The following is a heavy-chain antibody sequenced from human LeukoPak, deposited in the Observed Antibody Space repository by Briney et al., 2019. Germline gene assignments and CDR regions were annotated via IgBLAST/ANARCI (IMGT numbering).Heavy chain of an antibody. CDR3: ASTPSVGDYYPWYFDV. J-gene: IGHJ2*01. CDR1: GITFSTYS. CDR2: ISYSSTYI. D-gene: IGHD1-26*01. Sequence: PGGSLRLSCAASGITFSTYSMNWVRQAPGRGLEWVSSISYSSTYIYYEDSVRGRFTISRDNARNSLYLQMNSLRAEDTAVYYCASTPSVGDYYPWYFDVWGRGALVTVPS. V-gene: IGHV3-21*01.